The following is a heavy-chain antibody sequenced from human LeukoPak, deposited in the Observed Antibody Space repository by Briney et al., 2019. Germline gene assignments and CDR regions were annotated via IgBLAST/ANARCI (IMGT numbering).Heavy chain of an antibody. CDR3: ARGGSSWYAVWFDP. CDR2: ISGSGGST. CDR1: GFTFSSCA. Sequence: PGGSLRLSCVGSGFTFSSCAMIWVRQTPGKGLEWVSSISGSGGSTYYADSVKGRCTISRDNSKNTLYLQMNSLRAEDTAVYYCARGGSSWYAVWFDPWGQGTLVTVSS. D-gene: IGHD6-13*01. J-gene: IGHJ5*02. V-gene: IGHV3-23*01.